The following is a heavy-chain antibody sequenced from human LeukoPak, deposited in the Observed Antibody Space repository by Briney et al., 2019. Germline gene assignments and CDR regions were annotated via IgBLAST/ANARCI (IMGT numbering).Heavy chain of an antibody. CDR2: INPNSGGT. D-gene: IGHD3-3*01. CDR1: GYTFTGYY. V-gene: IGHV1-2*06. CDR3: ARVTIFGVVFVDY. J-gene: IGHJ4*02. Sequence: ASVKVSFKASGYTFTGYYKHWVRQAPAQGLEWMGRINPNSGGTNYAQKVQGRVTMTRDTSISTAYMELSRLRSDDTAVYYCARVTIFGVVFVDYWGQGTLVTVSS.